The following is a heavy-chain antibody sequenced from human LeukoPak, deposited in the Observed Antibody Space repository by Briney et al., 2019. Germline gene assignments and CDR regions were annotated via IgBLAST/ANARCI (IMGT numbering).Heavy chain of an antibody. D-gene: IGHD6-13*01. J-gene: IGHJ4*02. CDR3: ARQPSSSYDY. CDR1: GGSISSYY. CDR2: IYYSGST. Sequence: PSETLSLTCTVSGGSISSYYWSWIRQPPGKGLEWIGSIYYSGSTYYNPSLKSRVTISVDTSKNQFSLKLSSVTAADTAVYYCARQPSSSYDYWGQGTLVTVSS. V-gene: IGHV4-59*05.